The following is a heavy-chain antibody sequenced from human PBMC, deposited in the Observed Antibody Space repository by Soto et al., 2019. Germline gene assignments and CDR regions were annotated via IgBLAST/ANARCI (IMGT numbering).Heavy chain of an antibody. CDR2: IYYAGST. V-gene: IGHV4-59*08. CDR1: GGSMISYY. D-gene: IGHD3-22*01. CDR3: ARGPSMTPYYYYGMDV. J-gene: IGHJ6*02. Sequence: PSETLSLTCTVSGGSMISYYWSWIRQPPGRGLEWIGFIYYAGSTKYNPSLNSRVTISVDTSKNQFSLTVTSVTAADTAVYYCARGPSMTPYYYYGMDVWGQGTTVTVSS.